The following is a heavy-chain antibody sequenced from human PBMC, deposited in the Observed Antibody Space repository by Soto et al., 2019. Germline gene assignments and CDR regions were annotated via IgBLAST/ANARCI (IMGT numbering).Heavy chain of an antibody. CDR2: IDPSGSYT. D-gene: IGHD2-15*01. J-gene: IGHJ4*02. Sequence: GESLKISCKGSGYSFTSYWISWVRQMPGKGLEWMGRIDPSGSYTNYSPSFQGHVTISADKSISTAYLQWSSLKASDTAMYYCARNGTPYCSGGSCQIDYWGQGTLVTVSS. V-gene: IGHV5-10-1*01. CDR1: GYSFTSYW. CDR3: ARNGTPYCSGGSCQIDY.